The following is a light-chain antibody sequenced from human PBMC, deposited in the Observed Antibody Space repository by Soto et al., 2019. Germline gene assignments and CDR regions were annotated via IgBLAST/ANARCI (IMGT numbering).Light chain of an antibody. CDR2: DVS. J-gene: IGLJ1*01. CDR1: SXDVGAYSY. CDR3: CSYAGTFYV. Sequence: QSVLTQPASVSGSPGQSFTISCTGTSXDVGAYSYVSWYQHHPGKAPKLMIYDVSERPSGVPDRFSGSKSGNTASLTISGLQAEDEADYYCCSYAGTFYVFGTGTKVTVL. V-gene: IGLV2-11*01.